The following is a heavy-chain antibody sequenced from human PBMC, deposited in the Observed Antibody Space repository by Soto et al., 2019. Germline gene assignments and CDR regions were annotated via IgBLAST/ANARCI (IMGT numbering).Heavy chain of an antibody. D-gene: IGHD4-17*01. Sequence: SETLPLTCTVSGGSISSSSYYWGWIRQPPWKGLEWIGSIYYSGSTYYNPSLKSRVTISVDTSKNQFSLKLSSVTAADTAVYYCASLSDYSAYFDYWGQGTLVTVSS. J-gene: IGHJ4*02. CDR1: GGSISSSSYY. V-gene: IGHV4-39*01. CDR3: ASLSDYSAYFDY. CDR2: IYYSGST.